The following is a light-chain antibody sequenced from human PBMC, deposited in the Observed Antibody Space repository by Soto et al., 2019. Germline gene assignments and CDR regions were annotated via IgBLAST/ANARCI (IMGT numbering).Light chain of an antibody. Sequence: DIVMTQSPLSLSVSPGEPASISCRSSQSLLHSSGYIYLDWYLQKPGQSPQVLIYLGSNRASGVPDRFSGSGSGTDFTLKISRVEVEDVGVYYCMQALQTPLTFGGGTKVEIK. V-gene: IGKV2-28*01. J-gene: IGKJ4*01. CDR1: QSLLHSSGYIY. CDR3: MQALQTPLT. CDR2: LGS.